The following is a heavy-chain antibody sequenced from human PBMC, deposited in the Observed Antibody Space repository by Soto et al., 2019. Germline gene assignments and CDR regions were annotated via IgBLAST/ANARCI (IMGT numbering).Heavy chain of an antibody. Sequence: QVQLVQSGAEVKKPGSSVKVSCKVSGGPFSDYAVSWVRQAPGQGLEWMGGIIPMFGTANYAQKFQGRVTITADESTTTAYMELSSLRSEDTAVYYCARVLDYYGSGNYYNRIDYWGQGTLVTVAS. V-gene: IGHV1-69*01. CDR1: GGPFSDYA. CDR2: IIPMFGTA. J-gene: IGHJ4*02. D-gene: IGHD3-10*01. CDR3: ARVLDYYGSGNYYNRIDY.